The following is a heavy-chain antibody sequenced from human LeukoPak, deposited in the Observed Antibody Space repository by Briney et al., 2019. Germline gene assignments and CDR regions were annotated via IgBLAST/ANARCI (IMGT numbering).Heavy chain of an antibody. CDR3: TIPPFDY. CDR1: GFTFSDSA. V-gene: IGHV3-73*01. J-gene: IGHJ4*02. Sequence: GGSLRLSCATSGFTFSDSAMHWVRQASGKGLEWVGRIRSKTNNYATAYAASVTGRFTTSRDDSKNTAYLQMNSLKTEDTAVYYCTIPPFDYWGQGTLITVSS. CDR2: IRSKTNNYAT.